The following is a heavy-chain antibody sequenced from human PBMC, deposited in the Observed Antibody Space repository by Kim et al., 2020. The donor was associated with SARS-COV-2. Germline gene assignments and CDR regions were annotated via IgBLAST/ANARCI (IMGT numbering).Heavy chain of an antibody. J-gene: IGHJ4*02. V-gene: IGHV3-23*01. CDR3: AKRPSLVSGFDY. Sequence: GGSLRLSCAASGFTFSSYAMSWVRQAPGKGLEWVSSISGSGGSTYYADSVKGRFTISRDNSKNTLYLQMNSLRAEDTAVYYCAKRPSLVSGFDYWGQGTLVTVSS. CDR1: GFTFSSYA. CDR2: ISGSGGST. D-gene: IGHD1-26*01.